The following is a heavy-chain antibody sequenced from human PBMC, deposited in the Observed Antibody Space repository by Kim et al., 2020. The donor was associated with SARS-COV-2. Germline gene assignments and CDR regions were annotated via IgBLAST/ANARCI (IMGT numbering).Heavy chain of an antibody. J-gene: IGHJ3*02. Sequence: PSCQGQVTISADKSISTAYLQWSSLKASDTAMYYCARQEGSSLLNAFDIWGQGTMVTVSS. V-gene: IGHV5-51*01. CDR3: ARQEGSSLLNAFDI. D-gene: IGHD6-6*01.